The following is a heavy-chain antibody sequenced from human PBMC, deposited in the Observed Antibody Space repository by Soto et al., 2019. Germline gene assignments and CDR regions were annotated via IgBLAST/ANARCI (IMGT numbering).Heavy chain of an antibody. V-gene: IGHV1-2*02. CDR1: GYTFTGYY. CDR3: ARDLGIVVVPAAIGCDY. CDR2: INPNSGGT. J-gene: IGHJ4*02. D-gene: IGHD2-2*01. Sequence: GASVKVSCKASGYTFTGYYMHWVRQAPGQGLEWMGWINPNSGGTNYAQKFQGRVTMTRDTSISTAYMELSRLRSDDTAVYYCARDLGIVVVPAAIGCDYWGQGTLVTVYS.